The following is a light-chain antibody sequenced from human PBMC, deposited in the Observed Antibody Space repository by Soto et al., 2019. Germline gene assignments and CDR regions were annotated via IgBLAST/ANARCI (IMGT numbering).Light chain of an antibody. CDR3: QQCLISPWT. J-gene: IGKJ1*01. CDR2: GAS. Sequence: LLTQSPGTLSLSPGERATLSCRASQSVSSGYLAWYQQKPGQAPRLLIYGASSRATGIPDRFSGSGSGTDFTLTISRLEPEDFAVYYCQQCLISPWTFGQGTKVEIK. CDR1: QSVSSGY. V-gene: IGKV3-20*01.